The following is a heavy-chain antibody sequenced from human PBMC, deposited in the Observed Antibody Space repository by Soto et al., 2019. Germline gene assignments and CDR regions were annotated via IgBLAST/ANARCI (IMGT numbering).Heavy chain of an antibody. V-gene: IGHV3-72*01. Sequence: EEQLVESGGGLVQPGGSLRLSCAASGFTLSDHYMDWVRQAPGKGLEWVGRSGNKANGYTTEFAASVEGRFAIARDDSKNSLYLQLNSLKTEDTALYYCAMARLGYYYGMDVWGQGTKVIVSS. CDR1: GFTLSDHY. CDR2: SGNKANGYTT. CDR3: AMARLGYYYGMDV. D-gene: IGHD3-16*01. J-gene: IGHJ6*02.